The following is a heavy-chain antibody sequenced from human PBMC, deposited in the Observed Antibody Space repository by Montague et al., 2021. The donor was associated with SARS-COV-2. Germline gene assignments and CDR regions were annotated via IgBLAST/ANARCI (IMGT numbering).Heavy chain of an antibody. CDR2: SYSVGST. CDR3: ARETMTADAFDI. D-gene: IGHD1-14*01. Sequence: SKTLSLTCTVSGASVGSSDWGWIRQSPGKGLEWIGYSYSVGSTDYNPSLKSRATISRDTSKNQFSLKVRSVTAADTAVYYCARETMTADAFDIWGQGTMVTVSS. CDR1: GASVGSSD. J-gene: IGHJ3*02. V-gene: IGHV4-59*02.